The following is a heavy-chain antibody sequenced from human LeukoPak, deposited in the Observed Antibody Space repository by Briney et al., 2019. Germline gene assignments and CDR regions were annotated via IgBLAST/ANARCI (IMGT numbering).Heavy chain of an antibody. D-gene: IGHD5-18*01. CDR1: GGTFSSYA. J-gene: IGHJ6*02. CDR3: ASPTDTAMVPYYYGMDV. Sequence: SVKVPCKASGGTFSSYAISWVRQAPGQGLEWMGGIIPIFGTANYAQKFQGRVTITADESTSTAYMELSSLRSEDTAVYYCASPTDTAMVPYYYGMDVWGQGTTVTVSS. V-gene: IGHV1-69*13. CDR2: IIPIFGTA.